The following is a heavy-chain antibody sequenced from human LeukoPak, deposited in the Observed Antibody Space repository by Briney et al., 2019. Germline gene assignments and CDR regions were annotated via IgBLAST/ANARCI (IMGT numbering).Heavy chain of an antibody. CDR2: INAGNGNT. D-gene: IGHD3-10*01. CDR1: GYTFTSYA. Sequence: EASVKVSCKASGYTFTSYAMHWVRQAPGQRLEWMGWINAGNGNTKYSQKFQGRVTITRDTSASTAYMELSSLRSEDTAVYYCAREFRSGSSYYYYYGMDVWGKGTTVTVSS. V-gene: IGHV1-3*01. CDR3: AREFRSGSSYYYYYGMDV. J-gene: IGHJ6*04.